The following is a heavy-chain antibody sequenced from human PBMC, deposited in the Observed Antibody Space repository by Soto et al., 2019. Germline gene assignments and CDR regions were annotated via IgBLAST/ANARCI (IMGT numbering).Heavy chain of an antibody. CDR1: GGTFSSYA. Sequence: SVKVSCKASGGTFSSYAISWVRQAPGQGLEWMGEIIPIFGTANYAQKFQGRVTITADESTSTAYMELSSLRSEDTAVYYCARGESCSSTSCYRPRNYYYYYGMDVWGQGTTVTVSS. CDR2: IIPIFGTA. D-gene: IGHD2-2*01. V-gene: IGHV1-69*13. J-gene: IGHJ6*02. CDR3: ARGESCSSTSCYRPRNYYYYYGMDV.